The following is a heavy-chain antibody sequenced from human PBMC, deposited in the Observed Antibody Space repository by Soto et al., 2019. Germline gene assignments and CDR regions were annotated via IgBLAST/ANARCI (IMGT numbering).Heavy chain of an antibody. CDR1: GFTFSSYG. CDR3: ARDLDIVVVVAAIRAFDI. D-gene: IGHD2-15*01. V-gene: IGHV3-33*01. CDR2: IWYDGSNK. Sequence: QVQLVESGGGVVQPGRSLRLSCAASGFTFSSYGMHWVRQAPGKGLEWVAVIWYDGSNKYYADSVKGRFTISRDNSKNTLYLQMNSLRAEDTAVYYCARDLDIVVVVAAIRAFDIWGQGTMVTVSS. J-gene: IGHJ3*02.